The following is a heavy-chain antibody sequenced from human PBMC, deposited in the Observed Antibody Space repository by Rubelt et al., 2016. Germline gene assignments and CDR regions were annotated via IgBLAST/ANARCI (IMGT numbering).Heavy chain of an antibody. D-gene: IGHD2-21*01. CDR2: INHSGST. V-gene: IGHV4-39*07. J-gene: IGHJ3*02. CDR3: ARGNVVGILDGFEI. Sequence: QVQLQESGPGLVKPSETLSLSCTVSGDSITTSNFYWGWIRQPPGKGLEWIGEINHSGSTNYNPSLKSRVTISVDTSKNPFSLKLNSGPAADTAVYYCARGNVVGILDGFEIWGQGTTVTVSS. CDR1: GDSITTSNFY.